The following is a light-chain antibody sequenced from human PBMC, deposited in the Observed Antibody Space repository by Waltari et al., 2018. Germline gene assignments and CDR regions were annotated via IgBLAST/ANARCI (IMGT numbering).Light chain of an antibody. Sequence: ASIGDRVTFTCQASQDISNFLNWYQQKPGGAPKLVIYDASNLETGVPSRFGGSGSGTLFTFTISSLQPEDIATFYCQQYDHLPPTFGGGTKVQIK. J-gene: IGKJ4*01. CDR2: DAS. CDR3: QQYDHLPPT. V-gene: IGKV1-33*01. CDR1: QDISNF.